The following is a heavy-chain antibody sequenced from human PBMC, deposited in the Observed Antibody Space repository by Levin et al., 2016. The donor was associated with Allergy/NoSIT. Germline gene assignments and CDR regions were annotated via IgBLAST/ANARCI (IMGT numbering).Heavy chain of an antibody. CDR3: ARDLRMLRALDY. V-gene: IGHV4-4*07. Sequence: SETLSLTCTVSGDSISGYYCNWIRQPAGKGLEWIGRISTGGGTNYNPSLKSRVTMSVDTSKNQFSLKLSSVTAADTAVYYCARDLRMLRALDYWGQGTLVTVSS. J-gene: IGHJ4*02. CDR2: ISTGGGT. D-gene: IGHD3-10*01. CDR1: GDSISGYY.